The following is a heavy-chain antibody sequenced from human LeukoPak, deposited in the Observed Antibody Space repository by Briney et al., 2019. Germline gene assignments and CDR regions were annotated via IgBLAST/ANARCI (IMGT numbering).Heavy chain of an antibody. CDR1: GFTFSSYA. V-gene: IGHV3-30-3*01. CDR3: ARGDYYDTQSYYFDY. CDR2: ISYDGSNK. J-gene: IGHJ4*02. Sequence: GRSLRLSCASSGFTFSSYAMHWVRQAPGKGLEWVAVISYDGSNKYYADSVKGRFTISRDNSKNTLYLQMNSLRAEDTAVYYCARGDYYDTQSYYFDYWGQGTLVTVSS. D-gene: IGHD3-22*01.